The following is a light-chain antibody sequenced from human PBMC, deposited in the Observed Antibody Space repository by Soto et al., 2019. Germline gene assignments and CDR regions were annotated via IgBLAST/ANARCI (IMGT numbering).Light chain of an antibody. CDR1: SGSIASNY. V-gene: IGLV6-57*01. CDR2: EDN. J-gene: IGLJ2*01. Sequence: NFMLTQPHSVSESPGKTVTISCTRSSGSIASNYVQWYQQRPGSSPTTVIYEDNQRPSGVPDRFSGSIDSSSNSPSLTISGLKTEDEADYHCQSYDSSHHVVFGGGTKLTVL. CDR3: QSYDSSHHVV.